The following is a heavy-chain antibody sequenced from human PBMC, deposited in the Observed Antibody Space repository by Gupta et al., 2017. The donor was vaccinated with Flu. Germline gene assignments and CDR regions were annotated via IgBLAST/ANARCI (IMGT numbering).Heavy chain of an antibody. V-gene: IGHV3-23*01. D-gene: IGHD1-20*01. CDR3: AKDGYNWIPFDD. Sequence: VRQAPGKGLEWVAFISGTGATTHYADSVKGRFTVSKDRLRNTLFLQMDSLGADDTATYYCAKDGYNWIPFDDWGQGTQVAVSS. J-gene: IGHJ4*02. CDR2: ISGTGATT.